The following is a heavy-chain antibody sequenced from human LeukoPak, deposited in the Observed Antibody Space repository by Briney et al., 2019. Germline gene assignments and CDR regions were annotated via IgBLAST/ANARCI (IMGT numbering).Heavy chain of an antibody. Sequence: PGGSLRLSCAASGFTFSSYAMSWVRQAPGKGLEWVSAISGSGGSTYYADSVMGRFTISRDNSKNTLYLQMNSLRAEDTAVYYCAKAREYISTFDYWGQGTLVTVSS. CDR3: AKAREYISTFDY. V-gene: IGHV3-23*01. CDR2: ISGSGGST. CDR1: GFTFSSYA. D-gene: IGHD6-6*01. J-gene: IGHJ4*02.